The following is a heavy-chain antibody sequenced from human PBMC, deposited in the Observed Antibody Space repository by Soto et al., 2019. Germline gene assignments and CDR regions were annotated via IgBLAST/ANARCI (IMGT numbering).Heavy chain of an antibody. CDR1: GYTFTIYG. CDR2: ISAYNGNT. D-gene: IGHD6-13*01. CDR3: ARSFLAAAGIYCYYGMDV. Sequence: ASVKVSCKASGYTFTIYGISWVRQAPGQGLEWMGWISAYNGNTNYAQKLQGSVTMTTDTSTSTAYMELRSLRSDDTAVYYCARSFLAAAGIYCYYGMDVWGQGTTVTIS. J-gene: IGHJ6*02. V-gene: IGHV1-18*01.